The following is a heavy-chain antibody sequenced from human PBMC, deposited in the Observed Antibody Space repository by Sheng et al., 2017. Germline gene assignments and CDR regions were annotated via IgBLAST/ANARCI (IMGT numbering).Heavy chain of an antibody. D-gene: IGHD3-10*01. V-gene: IGHV3-11*04. CDR1: GFTFSDYY. CDR3: ARLGMVGSGRFFDY. J-gene: IGHJ4*02. Sequence: QVQLVESGGGLVEPGGSLRLSCAASGFTFSDYYMSWIRQAPKGLEWVSYIRTSGSTIDYADSVKGRFTISRDNAKNSLYLQMNSLRAEDTAVYYCARLGMVGSGRFFDYWGQGTLVTVSS. CDR2: IRTSGSTI.